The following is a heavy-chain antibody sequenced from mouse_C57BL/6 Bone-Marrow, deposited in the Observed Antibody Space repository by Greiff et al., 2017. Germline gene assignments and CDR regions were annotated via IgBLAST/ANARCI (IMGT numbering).Heavy chain of an antibody. CDR2: IYPRSGNT. D-gene: IGHD1-1*01. J-gene: IGHJ1*03. V-gene: IGHV1-81*01. CDR3: ARLGGSSYPWYFDV. CDR1: GYTFTSYG. Sequence: QVQLKQSGAELARPGASVKLSRKASGYTFTSYGISWVKQRTGQGLEWIGEIYPRSGNTYYNEKFKGKATLTADKSSSTAYMELRSLTSEDSAVYFCARLGGSSYPWYFDVWGTGTTVTVSS.